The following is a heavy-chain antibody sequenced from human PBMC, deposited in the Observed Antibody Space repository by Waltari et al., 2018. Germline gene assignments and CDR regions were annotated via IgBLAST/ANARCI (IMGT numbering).Heavy chain of an antibody. CDR2: IIPIFGTA. V-gene: IGHV1-69*05. J-gene: IGHJ5*02. CDR3: AEEHYDNRWFDP. Sequence: QVQLVQSGAEVTKPGSSVKVSCKASGGTFSSYAISWVRQAPGQGLEWMGGIIPIFGTANYAQKFQGRVTITTDESTSTAYMELSSLRSEDTAVYYCAEEHYDNRWFDPWGQGTLVTVSS. CDR1: GGTFSSYA. D-gene: IGHD3-22*01.